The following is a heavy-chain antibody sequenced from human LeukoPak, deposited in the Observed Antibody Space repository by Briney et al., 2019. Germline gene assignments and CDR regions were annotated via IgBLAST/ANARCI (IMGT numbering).Heavy chain of an antibody. Sequence: SVKVSCKASGGTFSSYAISWVGQAPGQGLEWMGRIIPILGIANYAQKFQGRVTITADKSTSTAYMELSSLRSEDAAVYYCARDPSRGFLEPYYYYGMDVWGQGTTVTVSS. D-gene: IGHD3-3*01. V-gene: IGHV1-69*04. CDR2: IIPILGIA. CDR3: ARDPSRGFLEPYYYYGMDV. CDR1: GGTFSSYA. J-gene: IGHJ6*02.